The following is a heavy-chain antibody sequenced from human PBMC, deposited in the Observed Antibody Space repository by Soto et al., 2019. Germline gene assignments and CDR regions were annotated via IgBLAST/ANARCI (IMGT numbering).Heavy chain of an antibody. CDR2: INAYNGNT. CDR1: GYTFTSYD. Sequence: ASVKVSCKASGYTFTSYDISWVRQAPGQGLEWMGWINAYNGNTNYAQKLQGKVTVTTDTSTSTAYMELRRLRSDDAGVTDCARDSAYKYGHDLGIWGQGTMVTVSS. CDR3: ARDSAYKYGHDLGI. J-gene: IGHJ1*01. V-gene: IGHV1-18*01. D-gene: IGHD5-12*01.